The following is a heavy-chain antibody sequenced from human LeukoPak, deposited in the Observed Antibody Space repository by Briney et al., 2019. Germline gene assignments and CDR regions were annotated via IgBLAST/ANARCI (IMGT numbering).Heavy chain of an antibody. J-gene: IGHJ5*02. CDR2: ISGSGGST. CDR3: AKDLDKHYDSSGYYNPTWFDP. D-gene: IGHD3-22*01. CDR1: GFTFSSYA. Sequence: PGGSLRLSCAASGFTFSSYAMSWVRQAPGKGLEWVSAISGSGGSTYYADSVKGRFTISRDNSKNTLYLQMNSLRAEDTAVYYCAKDLDKHYDSSGYYNPTWFDPWGQGTLVTVSS. V-gene: IGHV3-23*01.